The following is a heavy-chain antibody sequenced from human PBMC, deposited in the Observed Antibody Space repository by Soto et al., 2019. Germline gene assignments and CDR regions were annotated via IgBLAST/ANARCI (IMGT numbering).Heavy chain of an antibody. CDR1: GFTFSTYW. D-gene: IGHD6-19*01. Sequence: PGGSLRLSCAASGFTFSTYWMTWVRQAPGKGLEWVANIKQDGSQKYYVDSVKGRFTISRDNAKNSLYLQMNSLRAEDTAVYYCAGGTGWIWDNWGQGTLVTVSS. CDR2: IKQDGSQK. J-gene: IGHJ4*02. CDR3: AGGTGWIWDN. V-gene: IGHV3-7*04.